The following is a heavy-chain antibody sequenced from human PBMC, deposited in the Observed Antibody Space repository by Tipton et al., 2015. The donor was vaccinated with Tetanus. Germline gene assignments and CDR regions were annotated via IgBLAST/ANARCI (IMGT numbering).Heavy chain of an antibody. CDR1: EFSFSSYG. Sequence: SLRLSCTASEFSFSSYGLSWVRLAPGKGLEWVAVISYDGDNKQYVHSVKGRFTISRGNYKKTLYLQMDDLRLRDTGVYFCAKDAATYYDFWSGYQADNWFDSWGQGTLVTVSP. D-gene: IGHD3-3*01. CDR2: ISYDGDNK. V-gene: IGHV3-30*18. J-gene: IGHJ5*01. CDR3: AKDAATYYDFWSGYQADNWFDS.